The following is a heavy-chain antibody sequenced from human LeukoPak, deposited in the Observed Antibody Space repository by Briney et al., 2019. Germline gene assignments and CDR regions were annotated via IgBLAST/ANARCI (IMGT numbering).Heavy chain of an antibody. V-gene: IGHV3-30-3*01. CDR3: ATTAGRTIFGDAFDI. CDR1: GFTFSSYA. J-gene: IGHJ3*02. D-gene: IGHD3-3*01. CDR2: ISYDGSNK. Sequence: PGGSLRLSCAASGFTFSSYAMHWVRQAPGKGLEWVAVISYDGSNKYYADSVKGRFTISRDNSKNTLYLQMNSLRSEDTAVYYCATTAGRTIFGDAFDIWGQGTMVTVSS.